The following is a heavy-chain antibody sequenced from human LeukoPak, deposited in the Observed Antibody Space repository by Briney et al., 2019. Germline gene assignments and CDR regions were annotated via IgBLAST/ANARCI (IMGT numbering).Heavy chain of an antibody. Sequence: GGSLRLSCAASGFTFSRYSMNSVRQAPGKGLEWVSSISSSSSYIYYADSVKGGFTISRHNAKHSLYLQMNSLRAEDTAVYYCASGSNWNVFDYWGQGTLVTVSS. V-gene: IGHV3-21*01. J-gene: IGHJ4*02. CDR1: GFTFSRYS. D-gene: IGHD1-20*01. CDR2: ISSSSSYI. CDR3: ASGSNWNVFDY.